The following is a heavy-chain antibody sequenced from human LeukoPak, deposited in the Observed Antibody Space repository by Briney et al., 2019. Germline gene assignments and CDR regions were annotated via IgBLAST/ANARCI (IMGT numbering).Heavy chain of an antibody. CDR1: GFTFSSNG. J-gene: IGHJ4*02. CDR3: AKEPSYFDY. V-gene: IGHV3-30*18. CDR2: ISYDGSNK. Sequence: GGSLRLSCAASGFTFSSNGMHWVRQAPGKGLEWVAVISYDGSNKYYADSVKGRFTISRDNSKNTLYLQMNSLRAEDTAVYYCAKEPSYFDYWGQGTLVTVSS.